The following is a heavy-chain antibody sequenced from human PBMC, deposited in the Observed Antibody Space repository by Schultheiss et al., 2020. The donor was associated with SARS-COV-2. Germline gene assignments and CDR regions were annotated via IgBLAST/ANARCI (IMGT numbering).Heavy chain of an antibody. CDR1: GYTFTSYG. Sequence: ASVKVSCKASGYTFTSYGISWVRQAPGQGLEWMGWISAYNGNTNYAQKLQGRVTMTTDTSTSTAYMELRSLRSDDTVVYYCARSLRSGSYYEFDYWGQGTLVTVSS. CDR3: ARSLRSGSYYEFDY. CDR2: ISAYNGNT. V-gene: IGHV1-18*01. D-gene: IGHD1-26*01. J-gene: IGHJ4*02.